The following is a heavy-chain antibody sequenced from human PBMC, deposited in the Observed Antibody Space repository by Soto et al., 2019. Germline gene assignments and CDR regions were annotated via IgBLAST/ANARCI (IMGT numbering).Heavy chain of an antibody. Sequence: SETLSLTCAVYGGSFRGYYWTWIRQPPGTGLEWIGEINHSRSTNYNPSHKRQENKSEETTKNQFTQKMSSVTAADTAVYFCAIDSYCFTTNCYAPDAFDIWGQGTMVT. J-gene: IGHJ3*02. CDR3: AIDSYCFTTNCYAPDAFDI. D-gene: IGHD2-2*01. CDR1: GGSFRGYY. V-gene: IGHV4-34*01. CDR2: INHSRST.